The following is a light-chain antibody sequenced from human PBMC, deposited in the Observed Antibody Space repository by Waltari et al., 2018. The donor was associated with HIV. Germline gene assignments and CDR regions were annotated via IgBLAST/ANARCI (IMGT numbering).Light chain of an antibody. CDR1: SKDIGPYNY. Sequence: QSALTQPPAASGSPGQSVTISCTGTSKDIGPYNYVSWYQQHPAKAPRLLIYEVNKRPSGVPGRFSGSKSGNTASLTVSGLQAEDEADYYCSSYAGSGNLLLFGGGTKVTVL. V-gene: IGLV2-8*01. CDR2: EVN. J-gene: IGLJ6*01. CDR3: SSYAGSGNLLL.